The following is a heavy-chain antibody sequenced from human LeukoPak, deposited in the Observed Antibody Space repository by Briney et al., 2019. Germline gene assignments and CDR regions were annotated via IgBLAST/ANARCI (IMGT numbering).Heavy chain of an antibody. D-gene: IGHD3-3*02. Sequence: PGGSLRLSCAASGFTFSSYGMHWVRQAPGKGLEWVAVISYDGSNKYYADSVEGRFTISRDNSKNTLYLQMNSLRAEDTAVYYCAKELSTDYYYYGMDVWGQGTTVTVSS. CDR3: AKELSTDYYYYGMDV. J-gene: IGHJ6*02. V-gene: IGHV3-30*18. CDR2: ISYDGSNK. CDR1: GFTFSSYG.